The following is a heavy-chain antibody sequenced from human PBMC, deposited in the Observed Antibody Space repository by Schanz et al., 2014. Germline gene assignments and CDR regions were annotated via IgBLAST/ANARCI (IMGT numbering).Heavy chain of an antibody. J-gene: IGHJ4*02. D-gene: IGHD3-10*01. CDR3: ASDARAPFYGSGEHDY. CDR2: LTGSGGGT. Sequence: EVQLLESGGALVQPGGSLRLSCSASGFTFSTYAMSWVRQAPGKGPEWVSSLTGSGGGTYYADSVRGRFAISRDNSKSSLNLEMNDLRAEDTAVTDCASDARAPFYGSGEHDYWGQGTLVTVSS. V-gene: IGHV3-23*01. CDR1: GFTFSTYA.